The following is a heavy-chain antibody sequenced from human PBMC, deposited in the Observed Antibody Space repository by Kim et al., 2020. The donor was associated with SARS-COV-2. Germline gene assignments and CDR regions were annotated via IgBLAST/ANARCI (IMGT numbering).Heavy chain of an antibody. CDR3: AKDYDSSSWYGYYYYYYGMDV. D-gene: IGHD6-13*01. CDR2: ISYDGSNK. Sequence: GGSLRLSCVASGFTFSSYGMHWVRQAPGKGLEWVAVISYDGSNKYYADSVKGRFTISRDNSKNTLYLQMNSLRAEDTAVYYCAKDYDSSSWYGYYYYYYGMDVWGQGTTVTVSS. CDR1: GFTFSSYG. V-gene: IGHV3-30*18. J-gene: IGHJ6*02.